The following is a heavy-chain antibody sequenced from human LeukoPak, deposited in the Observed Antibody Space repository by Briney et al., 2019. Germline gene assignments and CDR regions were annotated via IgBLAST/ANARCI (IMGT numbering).Heavy chain of an antibody. CDR2: VSVSVSNT. D-gene: IGHD2-2*01. J-gene: IGHJ4*02. CDR1: GFTFSSYA. CDR3: ARRVWCSSTNCRGFDY. Sequence: GGSLRLSCAASGFTFSSYAMSWVRQAPGKGMEWVSAVSVSVSNTYYADSVKGRFTISRDNSKNTLYLQMNSLRAEDTAVYYCARRVWCSSTNCRGFDYWGQGTPVTVSS. V-gene: IGHV3-23*01.